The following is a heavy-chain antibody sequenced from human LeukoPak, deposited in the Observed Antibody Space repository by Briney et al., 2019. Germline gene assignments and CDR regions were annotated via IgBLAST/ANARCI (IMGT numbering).Heavy chain of an antibody. CDR3: ARLSKDTVVLPAAMAHYFDY. CDR1: GGSVSGYY. J-gene: IGHJ4*02. V-gene: IGHV4-59*08. CDR2: IHYTGST. D-gene: IGHD2-2*01. Sequence: SETLSLTCTVSGGSVSGYYWSWIRQPPGKGLQFIGYIHYTGSTNYNPSLESRVTLSVDTSKNQFSLKLRSVTAADTAVYYCARLSKDTVVLPAAMAHYFDYWGQGTLVTVSS.